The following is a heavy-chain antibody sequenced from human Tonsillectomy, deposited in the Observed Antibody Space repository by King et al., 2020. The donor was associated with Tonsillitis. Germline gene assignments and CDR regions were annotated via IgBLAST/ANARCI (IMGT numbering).Heavy chain of an antibody. J-gene: IGHJ3*01. CDR3: ARDQDDFWSAAFDL. D-gene: IGHD3-3*01. CDR2: FHHSGDT. Sequence: QLQESGSGLVKPSKTLSLTCAVSNASISSGGYSWTWIRQPPGKGLEWIGCFHHSGDTFYNPSLRSRLTVSVDRSKNQFSLKLRSVTAADTAIYCCARDQDDFWSAAFDLWGQGTLVTVSS. CDR1: NASISSGGYS. V-gene: IGHV4-30-2*01.